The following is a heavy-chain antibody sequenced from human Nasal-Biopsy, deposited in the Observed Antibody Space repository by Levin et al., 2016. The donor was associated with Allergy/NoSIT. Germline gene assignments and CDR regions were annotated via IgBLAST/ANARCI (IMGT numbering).Heavy chain of an antibody. CDR2: ISTDGIEK. J-gene: IGHJ4*02. CDR1: GFTFSNYI. V-gene: IGHV3-30*04. D-gene: IGHD5-18*01. CDR3: AKDGSVGRGYSFSYYFDS. Sequence: GGSLRLSCVASGFTFSNYIFHWVRQAPGKGLEWVAVISTDGIEKYYADSVQGRITISRDNSKNTLYLQMNSLRAEDTSVYYCAKDGSVGRGYSFSYYFDSWGQGTLVTVSS.